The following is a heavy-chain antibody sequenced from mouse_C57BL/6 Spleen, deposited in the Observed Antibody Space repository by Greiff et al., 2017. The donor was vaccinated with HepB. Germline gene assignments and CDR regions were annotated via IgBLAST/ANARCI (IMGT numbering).Heavy chain of an antibody. J-gene: IGHJ3*01. CDR1: GYTFTDYY. CDR2: INPNNGGT. D-gene: IGHD1-1*01. V-gene: IGHV1-26*01. Sequence: VQLQQSGPELVKPGASVKISCKASGYTFTDYYMNWVKQSHGKSLEWIGDINPNNGGTSYNQKFKGKATLTVDKSSSTAYMELRSLTSKDSAVYYCAREGTTVVGGFAYWGQGTLVTVSA. CDR3: AREGTTVVGGFAY.